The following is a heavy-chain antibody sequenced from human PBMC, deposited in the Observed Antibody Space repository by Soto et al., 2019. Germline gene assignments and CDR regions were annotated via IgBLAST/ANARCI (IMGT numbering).Heavy chain of an antibody. CDR1: GYTFTSYG. Sequence: PSVKVSCKASGYTFTSYGISWVRQAPGQGLEWMGWISAYNGNTNYAQKLQGRVTMTTDTSTSTAYMELRSLRSDDTAVYYCARDTPLYYGSGSYEDAFDIWGQGTMVTV. CDR2: ISAYNGNT. CDR3: ARDTPLYYGSGSYEDAFDI. D-gene: IGHD3-10*01. V-gene: IGHV1-18*01. J-gene: IGHJ3*02.